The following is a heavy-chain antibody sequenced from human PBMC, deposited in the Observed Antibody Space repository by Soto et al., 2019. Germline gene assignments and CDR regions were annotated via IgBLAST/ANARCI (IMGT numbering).Heavy chain of an antibody. CDR1: GFTFSSYG. CDR2: ISYDGSNK. Sequence: GGSLRLSCAASGFTFSSYGMHWVRQAPGKGLEWVAVISYDGSNKYYADSVKGRFTISRDNSKNTLYLQMNSLRAEDTAVYYCAKDRKMATIKHSFNYFDYWGQGTLVTVSS. CDR3: AKDRKMATIKHSFNYFDY. V-gene: IGHV3-30*18. J-gene: IGHJ4*02. D-gene: IGHD5-12*01.